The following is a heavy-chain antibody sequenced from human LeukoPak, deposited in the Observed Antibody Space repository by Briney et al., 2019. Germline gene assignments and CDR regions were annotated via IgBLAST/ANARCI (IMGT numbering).Heavy chain of an antibody. J-gene: IGHJ4*02. CDR3: ARAGYCSGGSCYGSDY. Sequence: PGGSLRLSCSASGFTFSSYGMHWVRQAPGKGLEWVAAIWYDGSIQYYADSVKGRFTISRDNSKNTLYLQMDSLRAEDTAVYCCARAGYCSGGSCYGSDYWGQGTLVSVSS. CDR2: IWYDGSIQ. CDR1: GFTFSSYG. D-gene: IGHD2-15*01. V-gene: IGHV3-33*08.